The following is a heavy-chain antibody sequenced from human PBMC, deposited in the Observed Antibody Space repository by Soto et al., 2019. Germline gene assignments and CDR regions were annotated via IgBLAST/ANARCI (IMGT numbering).Heavy chain of an antibody. CDR3: AREMGGYSSAFDY. CDR2: IYSGGST. J-gene: IGHJ4*02. D-gene: IGHD6-19*01. CDR1: GFTVSSNY. V-gene: IGHV3-66*01. Sequence: GGSLRLSCAASGFTVSSNYMSWVRQAPGKGLEWVSVIYSGGSTYYADSVKGRFTISRDNSKNTLYLQMNSLRAEDTAVYYCAREMGGYSSAFDYWGQGTLVTVSS.